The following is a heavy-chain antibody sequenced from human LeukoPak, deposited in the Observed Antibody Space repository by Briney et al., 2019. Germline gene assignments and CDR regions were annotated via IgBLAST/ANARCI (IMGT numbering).Heavy chain of an antibody. CDR3: AKPAYCGSGCYYYFDS. Sequence: ASVKVSCKASGYIFSGHYMHWVRQAPGQGLEWMGWINAKTGVTNYAQKFQGRVTMTTDTSISTGYMELSSLTSDDTALYYCAKPAYCGSGCYYYFDSWGQGTLITVSS. D-gene: IGHD2-21*01. J-gene: IGHJ4*02. CDR1: GYIFSGHY. V-gene: IGHV1-2*02. CDR2: INAKTGVT.